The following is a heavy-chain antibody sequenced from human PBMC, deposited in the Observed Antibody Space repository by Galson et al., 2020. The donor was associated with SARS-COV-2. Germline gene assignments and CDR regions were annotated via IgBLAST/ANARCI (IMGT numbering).Heavy chain of an antibody. CDR3: ARGGIYDNSGDYLL. D-gene: IGHD3-22*01. J-gene: IGHJ4*02. CDR2: ISSSGSTI. Sequence: GGSLRISCAASGFTFSSYEMNWVRQAPGKGLEWVSYISSSGSTIYYADSVKGRFTISRDNAKNSLYLQMISLRAEDTAVYYCARGGIYDNSGDYLLWGQGTLVTVSS. V-gene: IGHV3-48*03. CDR1: GFTFSSYE.